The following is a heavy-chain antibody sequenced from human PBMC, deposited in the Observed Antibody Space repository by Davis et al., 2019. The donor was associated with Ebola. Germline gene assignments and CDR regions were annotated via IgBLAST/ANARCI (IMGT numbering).Heavy chain of an antibody. Sequence: GSLRLSCTVSGGSISSYYWSWIRQPPGKGLEWIGYIYYSGSTNYNPSLKSRVTISVDTSKNQFSLKLSSVTAADTAVYYCARQGNSGYSYVWVFDYWGQGTLVTVSS. V-gene: IGHV4-59*08. J-gene: IGHJ4*02. CDR3: ARQGNSGYSYVWVFDY. CDR2: IYYSGST. CDR1: GGSISSYY. D-gene: IGHD5-18*01.